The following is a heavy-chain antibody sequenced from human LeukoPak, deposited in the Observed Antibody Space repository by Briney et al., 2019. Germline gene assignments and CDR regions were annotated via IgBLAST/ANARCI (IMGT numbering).Heavy chain of an antibody. Sequence: QAGGSLRLSCAASGFTFSSYWMSWVRQAPGKGLEWVAVISYDGSNKYYADSVKGRFTISRDNSKNTLYLQMNSLRAEDTAVYYCARGAIFGVVITRSAFDIWGQGTMVTVSS. V-gene: IGHV3-30*03. J-gene: IGHJ3*02. CDR3: ARGAIFGVVITRSAFDI. CDR2: ISYDGSNK. D-gene: IGHD3-3*01. CDR1: GFTFSSYW.